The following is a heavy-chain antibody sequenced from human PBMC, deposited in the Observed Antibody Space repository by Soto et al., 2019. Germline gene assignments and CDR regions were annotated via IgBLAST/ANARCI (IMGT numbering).Heavy chain of an antibody. D-gene: IGHD3-10*01. CDR2: ISGSGGST. Sequence: EVQLLESGGGLVQPGGSLRLSCAASGFTFSSYAMSWVRQAPGKGLEWVSAISGSGGSTYYADSVKGRFTISRDNSKNTPYLQMNSLSAEDTAVYYCALHRQDYYGSGSRFDYWGQGPLVTVSS. CDR1: GFTFSSYA. V-gene: IGHV3-23*01. CDR3: ALHRQDYYGSGSRFDY. J-gene: IGHJ4*02.